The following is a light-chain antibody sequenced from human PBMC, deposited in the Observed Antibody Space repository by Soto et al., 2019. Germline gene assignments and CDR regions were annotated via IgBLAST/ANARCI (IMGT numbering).Light chain of an antibody. CDR1: QSISSY. CDR3: QQSYSTPIG. J-gene: IGKJ5*01. Sequence: DIQMTQSPSSLSASVGDRVTITCRASQSISSYLNWYQQKPGKAPNLLIYAASSLQSGVPSRFSGSGSGTYFTLTISCLQPEDFATYYCQQSYSTPIGFGQGTRLEIK. CDR2: AAS. V-gene: IGKV1-39*01.